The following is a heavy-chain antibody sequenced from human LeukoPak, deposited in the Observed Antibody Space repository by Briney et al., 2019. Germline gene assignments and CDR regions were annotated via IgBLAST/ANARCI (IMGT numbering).Heavy chain of an antibody. CDR3: ARGGMEKRFGYYYGMDV. CDR1: GFTFSDYW. D-gene: IGHD3-3*01. J-gene: IGHJ6*04. V-gene: IGHV3-7*03. Sequence: GGSLRLSCAASGFTFSDYWTSWVRQAPGKGLEWVANIKQDGSEKYCVDSVKGRFPISRDNAKNSLYLQMNSLRAEDTAVYYCARGGMEKRFGYYYGMDVWGKGTTVTVSP. CDR2: IKQDGSEK.